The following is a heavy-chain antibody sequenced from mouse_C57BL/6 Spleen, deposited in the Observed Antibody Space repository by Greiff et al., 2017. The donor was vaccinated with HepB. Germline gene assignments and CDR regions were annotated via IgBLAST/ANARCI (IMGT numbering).Heavy chain of an antibody. Sequence: QVQLQQPGAELVKPGASVKMSCKASGYTFTSYWITWVKQRPGQGLEWIGDIYPGSGSTNYNEKFKSKATLTVDTSSSTAYMQLSSLTSEDSAVYYCARGGFYDYDVGDFDYWGQGTTLTVYS. D-gene: IGHD2-4*01. CDR2: IYPGSGST. CDR3: ARGGFYDYDVGDFDY. CDR1: GYTFTSYW. J-gene: IGHJ2*01. V-gene: IGHV1-55*01.